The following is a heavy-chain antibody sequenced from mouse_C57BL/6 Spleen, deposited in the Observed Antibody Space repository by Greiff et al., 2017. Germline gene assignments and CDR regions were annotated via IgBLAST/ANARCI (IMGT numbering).Heavy chain of an antibody. CDR2: ISYDGSN. J-gene: IGHJ3*01. CDR3: ARDREFAY. CDR1: GYSITSGYY. V-gene: IGHV3-6*01. Sequence: ESGPGLVKPSQSLSLTCSVTGYSITSGYYWNWIRQFPGNKLEWMGYISYDGSNNYNPSLKNRISITRDTSKNQFFLTLNSVTTEDTATYYCARDREFAYWGQGTLVTVSA. D-gene: IGHD3-3*01.